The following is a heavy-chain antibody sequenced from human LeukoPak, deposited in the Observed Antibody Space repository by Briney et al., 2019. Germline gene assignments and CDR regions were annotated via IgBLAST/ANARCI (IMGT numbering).Heavy chain of an antibody. CDR1: GFTFSSYS. V-gene: IGHV3-48*01. CDR3: ARALGTGSSSLGYYYGMDV. J-gene: IGHJ6*02. CDR2: ISSSSSTI. Sequence: GGSLRLSCAASGFTFSSYSMNWVRQAPGKGLEWVSYISSSSSTIYYADSVKGRFTISRDNAKNSLYLQMNSLRAEDTAVYYCARALGTGSSSLGYYYGMDVWGQGTTVTVSS. D-gene: IGHD6-6*01.